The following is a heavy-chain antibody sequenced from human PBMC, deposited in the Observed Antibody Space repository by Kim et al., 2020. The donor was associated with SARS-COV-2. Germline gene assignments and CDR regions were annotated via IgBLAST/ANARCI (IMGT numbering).Heavy chain of an antibody. CDR2: ISSSSSYI. CDR3: AREVDYYDSSGYYYPYYYGMDV. CDR1: GFTFSSYS. J-gene: IGHJ6*02. D-gene: IGHD3-22*01. Sequence: GGSLRLSCAASGFTFSSYSMNWVRQAPGKGLEWVSSISSSSSYIYYADSVKGRFTISRDNAKNSLYLQMNSLRAEDTAVYYCAREVDYYDSSGYYYPYYYGMDVWGQGTTVTVSS. V-gene: IGHV3-21*01.